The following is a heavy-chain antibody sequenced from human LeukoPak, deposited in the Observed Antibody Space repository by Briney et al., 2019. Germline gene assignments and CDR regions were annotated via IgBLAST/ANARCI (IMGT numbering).Heavy chain of an antibody. V-gene: IGHV4-30-4*01. CDR3: ARAVVVAATRWFDP. D-gene: IGHD2-15*01. CDR2: IYYSGST. Sequence: PSETLSLTCTVSGSSISSGDYYWSWIRQPPGKGLEWIGYIYYSGSTYYNPSLKSRVTISVDTSKNQFSLKLSSVTAADTAVYYCARAVVVAATRWFDPWGQGTLVTVSS. J-gene: IGHJ5*02. CDR1: GSSISSGDYY.